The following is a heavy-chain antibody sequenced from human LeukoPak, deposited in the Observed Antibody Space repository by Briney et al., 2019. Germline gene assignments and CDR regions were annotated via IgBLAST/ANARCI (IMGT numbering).Heavy chain of an antibody. V-gene: IGHV1-18*01. CDR1: GYTFTTYG. CDR2: ISTYIDKT. CDR3: ARGKKPGVGVAGTGYFFDP. Sequence: ASVKVSCKASGYTFTTYGITWVRQAPGKGLEWLGWISTYIDKTKYAQKLQDRVTMSIDTSTSTAYMELRSLRSDDTAVYYCARGKKPGVGVAGTGYFFDPWGQGTLVTVSS. D-gene: IGHD6-19*01. J-gene: IGHJ5*02.